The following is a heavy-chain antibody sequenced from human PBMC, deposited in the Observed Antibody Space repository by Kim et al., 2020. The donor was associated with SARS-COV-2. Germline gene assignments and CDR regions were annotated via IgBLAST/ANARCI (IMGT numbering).Heavy chain of an antibody. D-gene: IGHD4-17*01. CDR1: GGTFSSYA. Sequence: SVKVSCKASGGTFSSYAISWVRQAPGQGLEWMGGIIPIFGTANYAQKFQGRVTITADESTSTAYMELSSLRSEDTAVYYCARDHYGAGDWFDPWGQGTLVTVSS. CDR2: IIPIFGTA. J-gene: IGHJ5*02. CDR3: ARDHYGAGDWFDP. V-gene: IGHV1-69*13.